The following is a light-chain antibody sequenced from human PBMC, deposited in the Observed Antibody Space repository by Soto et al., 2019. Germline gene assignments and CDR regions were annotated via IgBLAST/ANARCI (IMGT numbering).Light chain of an antibody. Sequence: QSALTQPASVSGSPGQSITISCTGTSSDVGGYNYVSWYQQHPGKAPKLMIYGVTNRPSGVSIRFSGSKSGNTASLTISGLQPEDEADYYCTSYIHRRTLVVFGGGTKLTVL. CDR3: TSYIHRRTLVV. CDR2: GVT. V-gene: IGLV2-14*01. J-gene: IGLJ2*01. CDR1: SSDVGGYNY.